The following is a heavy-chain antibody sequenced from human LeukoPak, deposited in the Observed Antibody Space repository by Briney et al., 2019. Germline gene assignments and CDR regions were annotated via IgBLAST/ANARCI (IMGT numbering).Heavy chain of an antibody. J-gene: IGHJ4*02. CDR3: ARDGSYYDSSGYSFDY. CDR1: GGSISSYY. D-gene: IGHD3-22*01. V-gene: IGHV4-4*07. CDR2: IYTSGST. Sequence: PSETLSLTCTVSGGSISSYYWSWIRQPAGKGLEWIGRIYTSGSTNYNPSLKSRVTMSVDTSKNQFSLKLSSVTAADTAVYYCARDGSYYDSSGYSFDYWGQGTLVTVSS.